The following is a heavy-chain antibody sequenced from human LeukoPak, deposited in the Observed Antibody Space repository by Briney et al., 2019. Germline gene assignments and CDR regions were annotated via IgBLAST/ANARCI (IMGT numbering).Heavy chain of an antibody. D-gene: IGHD4-23*01. Sequence: GESLKISCKGTGYIFTSYWIGWVRQMPGKGLECMGIIYPGDSNTRYSPSFQGQVTISADRSINTAYLQWNSLKASDTAMYYCARRSTVVARVDYWGQGTLVTVSS. V-gene: IGHV5-51*01. J-gene: IGHJ4*02. CDR1: GYIFTSYW. CDR2: IYPGDSNT. CDR3: ARRSTVVARVDY.